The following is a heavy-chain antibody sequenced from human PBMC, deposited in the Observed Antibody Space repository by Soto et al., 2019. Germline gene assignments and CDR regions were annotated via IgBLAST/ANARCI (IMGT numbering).Heavy chain of an antibody. V-gene: IGHV3-30-3*01. CDR1: GFTFSSYA. D-gene: IGHD3-10*01. CDR3: ARVRYYGSGSTSAWFDP. Sequence: PGGSLRLSCAASGFTFSSYAMCWVRQAPGKGLEWVAVISYDGSSKYYADSVKGRFTISRDNSKNMLYLEMNSLRLEDTAVYYCARVRYYGSGSTSAWFDPWGQGTLVTVSS. CDR2: ISYDGSSK. J-gene: IGHJ5*02.